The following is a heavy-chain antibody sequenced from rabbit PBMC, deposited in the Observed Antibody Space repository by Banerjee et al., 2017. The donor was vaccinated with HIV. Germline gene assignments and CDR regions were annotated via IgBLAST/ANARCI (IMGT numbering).Heavy chain of an antibody. CDR1: GFPLSSRYL. D-gene: IGHD2-1*01. J-gene: IGHJ4*01. Sequence: QEQLEASGGALVTPEGSLTLTCTASGFPLSSRYLLCWVRQAPGKGLEWIGCISGYGDTYYASWAKGRFTISKTSSTTVTLQMTSLTAADTATYFCARGAANRAVDGDSHFTLWGQGTLVTVS. V-gene: IGHV1S45*01. CDR2: ISGYGDT. CDR3: ARGAANRAVDGDSHFTL.